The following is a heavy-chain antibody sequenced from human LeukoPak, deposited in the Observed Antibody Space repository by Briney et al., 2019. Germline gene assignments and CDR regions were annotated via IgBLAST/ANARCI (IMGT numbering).Heavy chain of an antibody. CDR3: ARGGKSSSWFDP. J-gene: IGHJ5*02. CDR2: IYYSGST. D-gene: IGHD6-13*01. Sequence: SETLSLTCTVSGDSISSYYWSWIRQPPGKGLEWIGNIYYSGSTNYNPSLKSRVTISVDTSKNQFSLKLSSVTAADTAVYYCARGGKSSSWFDPWGQGTLVTVSS. CDR1: GDSISSYY. V-gene: IGHV4-59*01.